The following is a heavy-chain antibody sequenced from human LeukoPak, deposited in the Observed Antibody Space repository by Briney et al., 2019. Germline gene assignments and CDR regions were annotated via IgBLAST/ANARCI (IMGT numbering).Heavy chain of an antibody. V-gene: IGHV1-46*01. J-gene: IGHJ3*02. CDR2: INLRGGST. D-gene: IGHD3-22*01. CDR1: VYTFTSHF. Sequence: ASVKVSCKASVYTFTSHFMHWVRQAPGQGLEWMGIINLRGGSTSYTQKFQGRVTMTRDTSTSTVYMELSSLRSEDTAVYYCARVKSYYYDTSDKDAFDIWGQGTMVTVSS. CDR3: ARVKSYYYDTSDKDAFDI.